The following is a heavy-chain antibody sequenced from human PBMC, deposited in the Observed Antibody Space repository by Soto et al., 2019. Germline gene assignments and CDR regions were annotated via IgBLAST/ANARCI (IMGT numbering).Heavy chain of an antibody. Sequence: QVQLVQSGAEVKKPGSSVKVSCTASGGTFSHYAISWVRQAPGQGLEWMGGIIPISGKTKNVRRFQGRGTISADESTGTACTELNSRGAARTPIYYWARAVLANFGGVCYDDAFAIWGRGTMVTVSS. V-gene: IGHV1-69*01. D-gene: IGHD2-21*02. CDR2: IIPISGKT. CDR3: ARAVLANFGGVCYDDAFAI. CDR1: GGTFSHYA. J-gene: IGHJ3*02.